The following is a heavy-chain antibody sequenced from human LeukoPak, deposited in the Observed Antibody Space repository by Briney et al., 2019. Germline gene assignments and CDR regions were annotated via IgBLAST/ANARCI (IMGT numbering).Heavy chain of an antibody. J-gene: IGHJ4*02. CDR1: GGTFSSYA. Sequence: ASVKVSCKASGGTFSSYAISWVRQAPGQGLEWMGGIIPIFGTANYAQKFQGRVTITTDESTSTAYMELSSLRSEDTAVYYCASHYYDSSGYSLLARFWYFDYWGQGTLVTVSS. CDR2: IIPIFGTA. D-gene: IGHD3-22*01. V-gene: IGHV1-69*05. CDR3: ASHYYDSSGYSLLARFWYFDY.